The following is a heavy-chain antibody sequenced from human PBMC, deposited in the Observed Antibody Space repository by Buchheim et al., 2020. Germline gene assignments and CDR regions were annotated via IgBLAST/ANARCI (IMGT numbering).Heavy chain of an antibody. CDR1: GDSIRSSAYF. CDR3: AREGWGAKSEDDD. J-gene: IGHJ4*02. D-gene: IGHD3-16*01. V-gene: IGHV4-39*07. Sequence: HLHLQESGPGLVKPSETLSLTCSVSGDSIRSSAYFWGWIRQSPGRALEWIASINYSGRAFYNPSLESRVTMSLDTANNTFSLKLHSVTAADTAVYYCAREGWGAKSEDDDWGPGTL. CDR2: INYSGRA.